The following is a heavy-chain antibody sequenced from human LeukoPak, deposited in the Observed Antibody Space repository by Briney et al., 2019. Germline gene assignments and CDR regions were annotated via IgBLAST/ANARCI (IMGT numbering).Heavy chain of an antibody. V-gene: IGHV3-23*01. CDR1: GFTFSSYA. J-gene: IGHJ2*01. CDR2: ISGSGGRT. D-gene: IGHD6-13*01. CDR3: AKCSIAAAGTRTRVLWWYFDL. Sequence: GGSLRLSCAASGFTFSSYAMSWVRQAPGKGLGWVSAISGSGGRTYYADSVKGRFTISRDNSKNTLYLQMNSLRAEDTAVYYCAKCSIAAAGTRTRVLWWYFDLWGRGTLVTVSS.